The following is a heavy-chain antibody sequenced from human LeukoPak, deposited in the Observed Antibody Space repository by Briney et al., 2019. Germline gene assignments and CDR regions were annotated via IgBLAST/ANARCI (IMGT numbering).Heavy chain of an antibody. CDR3: ARDRYDFWSGYYYYYGMDV. V-gene: IGHV4-59*01. CDR2: IYYSRST. Sequence: SETLSLTCTVSGGSISSYYWSWIRQPPGKGLEWIGYIYYSRSTNYNPSLKSRVTISVDTSKNQFSLKLSSVTAADTAVYYCARDRYDFWSGYYYYYGMDVWGQGTTVTVSS. J-gene: IGHJ6*02. D-gene: IGHD3-3*01. CDR1: GGSISSYY.